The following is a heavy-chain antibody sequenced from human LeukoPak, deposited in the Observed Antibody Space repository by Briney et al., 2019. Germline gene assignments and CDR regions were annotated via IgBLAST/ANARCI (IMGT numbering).Heavy chain of an antibody. J-gene: IGHJ6*03. CDR2: IYYSGRT. V-gene: IGHV4-39*07. CDR3: ARGPPNYDFWSGIYYYYYYMDV. D-gene: IGHD3-3*01. CDR1: GGSISSSSFY. Sequence: SETLSLTCAVSGGSISSSSFYWGWIRQPPGKGLEWIGSIYYSGRTSYNPSLKSRVTISVDTSKNQFSLKLSSVTAADTAVYYCARGPPNYDFWSGIYYYYYYMDVWGKGTTVTVSS.